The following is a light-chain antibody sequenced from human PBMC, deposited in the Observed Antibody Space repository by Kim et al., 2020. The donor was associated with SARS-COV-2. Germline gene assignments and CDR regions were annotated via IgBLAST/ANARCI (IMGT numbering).Light chain of an antibody. V-gene: IGLV6-57*03. J-gene: IGLJ2*01. Sequence: GKRVSISCTRGSGSIASNYVQWYQQRPGSVPTTVIYEDDRRPSGVPDRFSASIDSSSNSASLTISGLQTEDEADYYCQSFDTTNVVFGGGTQLTVL. CDR1: SGSIASNY. CDR2: EDD. CDR3: QSFDTTNVV.